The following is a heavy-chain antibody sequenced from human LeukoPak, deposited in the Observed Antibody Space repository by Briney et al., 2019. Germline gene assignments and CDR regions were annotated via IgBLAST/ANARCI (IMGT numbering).Heavy chain of an antibody. CDR1: GFTFSSYS. CDR2: ISSSSSYI. CDR3: ARDAGVAGTLSY. J-gene: IGHJ4*02. D-gene: IGHD6-19*01. Sequence: GGPLRLSCADSGFTFSSYSMNWVRQAPGKGLEWVSSISSSSSYIYYADSVKGRFTISRHNAKNSLYLQMTSLRAEDTAVYYCARDAGVAGTLSYWGQGTLVTVSS. V-gene: IGHV3-21*01.